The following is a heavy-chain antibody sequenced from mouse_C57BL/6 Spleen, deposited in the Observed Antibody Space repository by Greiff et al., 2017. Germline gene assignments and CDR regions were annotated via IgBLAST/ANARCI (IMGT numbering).Heavy chain of an antibody. V-gene: IGHV1-82*01. D-gene: IGHD2-5*01. CDR3: ARSRDYSNYDY. CDR1: GYAFSSSW. J-gene: IGHJ2*01. CDR2: IYPGDGDT. Sequence: VKLQQSGPELVKPGASVKISCKASGYAFSSSWMNWVKQRPGKGLEWIGRIYPGDGDTNYNGKFKGKATLTADKSSSTAYMQLSSLTSEDAAVYFCARSRDYSNYDYWGQGTTLTVSS.